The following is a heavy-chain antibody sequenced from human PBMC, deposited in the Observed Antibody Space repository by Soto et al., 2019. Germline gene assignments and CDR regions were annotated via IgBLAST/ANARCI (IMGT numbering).Heavy chain of an antibody. CDR3: ARGRDIVLMVYAIRDYYYGMDV. V-gene: IGHV1-69*13. CDR1: GYTLTELS. Sequence: GASVKVSCKVSGYTLTELSMHWVRQAPGQGLEWMGGIIPIFGTANYAQKFQGRVTITADESTSTAYMELSSLRSEDTAVYYCARGRDIVLMVYAIRDYYYGMDVWGQGTTVTVSS. D-gene: IGHD2-8*01. J-gene: IGHJ6*02. CDR2: IIPIFGTA.